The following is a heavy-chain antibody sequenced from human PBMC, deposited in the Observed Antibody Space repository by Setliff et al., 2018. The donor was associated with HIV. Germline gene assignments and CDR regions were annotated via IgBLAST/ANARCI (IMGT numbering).Heavy chain of an antibody. J-gene: IGHJ4*02. CDR3: ASHPSVYGPPFDY. V-gene: IGHV3-30*04. D-gene: IGHD2-8*01. CDR1: GFTFSSYA. Sequence: GGSLRLSCAASGFTFSSYAIHWVRQAPGKGLEWVAVISYDGSNKYYADSVKGRFTISRDKSKNTLYLQMSRLRAEDTAVYYCASHPSVYGPPFDYWGQGTLVTVSS. CDR2: ISYDGSNK.